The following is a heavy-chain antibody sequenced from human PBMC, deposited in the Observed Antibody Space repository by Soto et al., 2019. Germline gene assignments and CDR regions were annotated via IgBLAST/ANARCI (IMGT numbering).Heavy chain of an antibody. V-gene: IGHV3-33*01. CDR2: IWYDGSNK. Sequence: GGSLRLSCAASGFTFSSYGMHWVRQAPGKGLEWVAVIWYDGSNKYYADSVKGRFTISRDNSKNTLYLQMNSLRAEDTAVYYCARERSHTYYYYGMDVWGQGTTVTVSS. D-gene: IGHD4-17*01. J-gene: IGHJ6*02. CDR1: GFTFSSYG. CDR3: ARERSHTYYYYGMDV.